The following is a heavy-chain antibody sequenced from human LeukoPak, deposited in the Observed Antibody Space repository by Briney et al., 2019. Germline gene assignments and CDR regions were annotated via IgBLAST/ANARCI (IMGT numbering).Heavy chain of an antibody. CDR1: GGSISNLVYY. Sequence: SETLSLTCTVSGGSISNLVYYGTWIRQPAGKRLEWIGRNYTSGGTNYNPSLKSRVTMSVDKSKNQISLNLASLTAADTALYYCAGRGSSSGTFDVWGPGTFVTVSS. D-gene: IGHD2-2*01. J-gene: IGHJ3*01. CDR3: AGRGSSSGTFDV. CDR2: NYTSGGT. V-gene: IGHV4-61*02.